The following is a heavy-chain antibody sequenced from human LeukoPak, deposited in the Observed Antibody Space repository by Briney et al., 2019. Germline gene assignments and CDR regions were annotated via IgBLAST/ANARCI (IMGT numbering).Heavy chain of an antibody. CDR3: ARGSGYCSGGSCYLGY. J-gene: IGHJ4*02. CDR2: IYYSGST. CDR1: GGSISSYY. Sequence: SETLSLTCTVSGGSISSYYWSWIRRPPGKGLEWIGYIYYSGSTNYNPSLKSRVTISVDTSKNQFSLKLSSVTAADTAVYYCARGSGYCSGGSCYLGYWGQGTLVTVSS. D-gene: IGHD2-15*01. V-gene: IGHV4-59*01.